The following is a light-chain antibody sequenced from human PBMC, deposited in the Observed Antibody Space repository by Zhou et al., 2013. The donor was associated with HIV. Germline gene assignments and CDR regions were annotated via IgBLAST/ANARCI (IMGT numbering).Light chain of an antibody. V-gene: IGKV3-20*01. Sequence: EFVLTQSPGTLSLSPGERATLSCRASQTVYSSYLAWFQQKPGQAPRLPIYGASTRATGIPDRFSGSGSGTDFTLTISRLEPEDFAVYFCQQYGSSPVTFGQGTKLEIK. CDR1: QTVYSSY. CDR3: QQYGSSPVT. CDR2: GAS. J-gene: IGKJ2*01.